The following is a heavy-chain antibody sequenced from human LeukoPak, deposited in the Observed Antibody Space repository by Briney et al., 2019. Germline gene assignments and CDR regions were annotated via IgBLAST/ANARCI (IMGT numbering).Heavy chain of an antibody. CDR3: ARDYAEYTYYYDSSGQGFDY. D-gene: IGHD3-22*01. Sequence: GGSLRLSCAASGFTFSSYGMHWVRQAPGKGLEWVSYISSSGNTIYYADSVKGRFTISRDNAKNSLYLQMNSLRAEDTAVYYCARDYAEYTYYYDSSGQGFDYWGQGTLVTVSS. V-gene: IGHV3-48*04. J-gene: IGHJ4*02. CDR1: GFTFSSYG. CDR2: ISSSGNTI.